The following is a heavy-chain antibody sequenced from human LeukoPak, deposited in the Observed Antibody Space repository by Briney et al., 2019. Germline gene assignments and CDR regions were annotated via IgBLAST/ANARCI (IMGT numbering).Heavy chain of an antibody. D-gene: IGHD6-13*01. CDR3: ARTYRSSTWKSFDY. Sequence: GESLKISCKASGYIFTSYWIAWVRQMPGKGLEWMGIISPGDSDTRYSPSLQGQVTMSADKSISTAYLQWSSLKASDTAMYYCARTYRSSTWKSFDYWGQGTLVTVSS. CDR1: GYIFTSYW. CDR2: ISPGDSDT. V-gene: IGHV5-51*01. J-gene: IGHJ4*02.